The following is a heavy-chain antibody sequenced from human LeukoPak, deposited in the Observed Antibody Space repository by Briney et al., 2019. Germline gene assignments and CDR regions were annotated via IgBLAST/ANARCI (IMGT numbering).Heavy chain of an antibody. CDR3: ASPTPPTQWLVSP. Sequence: QPGGSLRLSCAASGFTFSSYGMHWVRQAPGKGLEWVAVIWYDGSNKYYADSVKGRFTISRDNSKNMLYLQMNSLRAEDTAVYYCASPTPPTQWLVSPWGQGTLVTVSS. D-gene: IGHD6-19*01. CDR2: IWYDGSNK. V-gene: IGHV3-33*01. J-gene: IGHJ1*01. CDR1: GFTFSSYG.